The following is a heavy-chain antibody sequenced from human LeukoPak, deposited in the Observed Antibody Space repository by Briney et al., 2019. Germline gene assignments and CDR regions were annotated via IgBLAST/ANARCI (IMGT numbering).Heavy chain of an antibody. CDR3: ASLPYSSGWFDY. V-gene: IGHV1-2*02. D-gene: IGHD6-19*01. J-gene: IGHJ4*02. Sequence: ASVKVSCKASGYTFTGYYMHWVRQAPGQGLEWMGWIDPNSGGTNYAQKFQGRVTMTRDTSISTAYMELSRLRSDDTAVYYCASLPYSSGWFDYWGQGTLVTVSS. CDR1: GYTFTGYY. CDR2: IDPNSGGT.